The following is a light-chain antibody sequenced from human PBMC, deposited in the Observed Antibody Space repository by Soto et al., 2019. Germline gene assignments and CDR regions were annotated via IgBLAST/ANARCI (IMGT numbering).Light chain of an antibody. Sequence: SVLTQPPSASGTPGQRVTISCSGSSSNIGTNTVNWYQQLPGTAPKLLIYSNNQRPSGVPDRFSGSKSGTSASLAISGLQSEDESDYYCAAWDDSLSGYVFVSGTKVTVL. CDR2: SNN. J-gene: IGLJ1*01. CDR3: AAWDDSLSGYV. V-gene: IGLV1-44*01. CDR1: SSNIGTNT.